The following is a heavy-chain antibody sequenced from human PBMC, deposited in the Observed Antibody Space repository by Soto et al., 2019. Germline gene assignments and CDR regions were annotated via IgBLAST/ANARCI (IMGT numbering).Heavy chain of an antibody. Sequence: TLSLTSTVSGGCISSGYYYWSWIRQPPGKGLEWIGYIYYSGSTYYNPSLKSRVTISVDTSKNQFSLKLSSVTAADTAVYYCARLLYYYYGMDVWGRGTTVTVSS. J-gene: IGHJ6*02. CDR2: IYYSGST. V-gene: IGHV4-30-4*01. D-gene: IGHD2-15*01. CDR3: ARLLYYYYGMDV. CDR1: GGCISSGYYY.